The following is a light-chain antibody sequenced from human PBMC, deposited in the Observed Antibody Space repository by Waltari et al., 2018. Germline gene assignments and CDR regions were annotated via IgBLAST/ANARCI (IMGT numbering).Light chain of an antibody. CDR3: QHYKGYPRT. J-gene: IGKJ4*01. V-gene: IGKV1-16*01. CDR1: QDIGSS. CDR2: AAS. Sequence: DIQMIQSPSSMSASLGDRVTITCRASQDIGSSLAWFQQKSGKSPKALIYAASSSHNGVPSRFIGGGSGTDFTLTITNLQPEDIATYYCQHYKGYPRTFGGGTNV.